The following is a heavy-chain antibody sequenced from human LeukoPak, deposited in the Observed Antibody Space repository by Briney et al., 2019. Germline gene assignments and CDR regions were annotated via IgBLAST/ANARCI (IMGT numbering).Heavy chain of an antibody. CDR1: GFTFSSYS. D-gene: IGHD2-2*01. Sequence: GSLRLSCAASGFTFSSYSMNWVRQAPGKGLEWVSSISSSSSYIYYADSVKGRFTISRDNAKNSLYLQMNSLRAEDTAVYYCARAHSDIVVVPAGYWGQGTLVTVSS. J-gene: IGHJ4*02. CDR2: ISSSSSYI. CDR3: ARAHSDIVVVPAGY. V-gene: IGHV3-21*01.